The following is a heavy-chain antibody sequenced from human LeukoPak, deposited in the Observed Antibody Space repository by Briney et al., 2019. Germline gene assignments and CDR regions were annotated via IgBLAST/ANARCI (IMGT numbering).Heavy chain of an antibody. V-gene: IGHV4-31*03. Sequence: PSQTLSLTCTVSGGSISSGAYYWSWIRQHPGKGLEWIGYIYYSGSTYYNPSLKSRVTISLDTSKNQFSLKLSSVTAADTAVYYCARATTVTAPADYWGQGTLVTLSS. J-gene: IGHJ4*02. CDR3: ARATTVTAPADY. D-gene: IGHD4-17*01. CDR2: IYYSGST. CDR1: GGSISSGAYY.